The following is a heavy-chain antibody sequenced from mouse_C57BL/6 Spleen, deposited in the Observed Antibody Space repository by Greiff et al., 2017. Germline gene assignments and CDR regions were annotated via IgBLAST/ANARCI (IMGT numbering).Heavy chain of an antibody. Sequence: VKLQQPGAELVKPGASVKLSCKASGYTFTSYWMQWVKQRPGQGLEWIGEIDPSDSYTNYNQKFKGKATLTVDTSSSTAYMQLSSLTSEDSAVYYCARPTVVAHYYAMDYWGQGTSVTVSS. D-gene: IGHD1-1*01. J-gene: IGHJ4*01. CDR1: GYTFTSYW. CDR3: ARPTVVAHYYAMDY. V-gene: IGHV1-50*01. CDR2: IDPSDSYT.